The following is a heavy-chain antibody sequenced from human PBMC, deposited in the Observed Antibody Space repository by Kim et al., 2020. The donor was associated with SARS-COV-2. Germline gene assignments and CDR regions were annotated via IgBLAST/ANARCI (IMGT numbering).Heavy chain of an antibody. CDR2: IIPIFGTA. CDR1: GGTFSSYA. J-gene: IGHJ4*02. V-gene: IGHV1-69*13. D-gene: IGHD3-22*01. CDR3: ARDVVEDYYDSSGHC. Sequence: SVKVSCKASGGTFSSYAISWVRQAPGQGLEWMGGIIPIFGTANYAQKFQGRVTITADESTSTAYMELSSLRSEDTAVYYCARDVVEDYYDSSGHCWGQGTLVTVSS.